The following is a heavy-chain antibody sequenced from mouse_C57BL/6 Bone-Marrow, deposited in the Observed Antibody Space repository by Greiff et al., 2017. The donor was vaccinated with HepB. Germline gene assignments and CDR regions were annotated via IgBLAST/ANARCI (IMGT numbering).Heavy chain of an antibody. CDR2: INSNGGST. CDR1: GFTFSSYG. Sequence: EVKLMESGGGLVQPGGSLKLSCAASGFTFSSYGMPWVRQTPDKRLELVATINSNGGSTYYPDRMKGRFTISRDNAKNTLYLQMSSLKSEDTAMYYCARDDYWGQGATLTVSS. CDR3: ARDDY. V-gene: IGHV5-6-3*01. J-gene: IGHJ2*01.